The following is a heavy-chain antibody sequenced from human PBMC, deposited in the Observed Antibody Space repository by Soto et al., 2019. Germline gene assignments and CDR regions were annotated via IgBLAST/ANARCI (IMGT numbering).Heavy chain of an antibody. V-gene: IGHV1-8*01. J-gene: IGHJ6*02. CDR1: GYTSTHFD. CDR2: MNPNSGNT. CDR3: ARVYNGYEKRYGMDV. Sequence: QVQLVQSGAEVKKPGASVKVSCKASGYTSTHFDINWVRQATGQGLEWMGWMNPNSGNTVYAQKFQGRVTMTRDTAKSTAYMELSSLRSEDTAGYYCARVYNGYEKRYGMDVWGQGTTVTVSS. D-gene: IGHD5-12*01.